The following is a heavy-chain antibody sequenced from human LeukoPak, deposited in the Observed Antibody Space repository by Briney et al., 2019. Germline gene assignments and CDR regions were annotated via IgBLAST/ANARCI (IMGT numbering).Heavy chain of an antibody. V-gene: IGHV1-69*06. CDR2: IIPIFGTA. CDR3: ATTLRNNPP. D-gene: IGHD1-14*01. CDR1: GGTFSSYA. J-gene: IGHJ5*02. Sequence: ASVKVSCKASGGTFSSYAISWVRQAPGQGLEWMGGIIPIFGTANYAQMFQGRVTITADKSTSTAYMELSSLRSEDTAVYYCATTLRNNPPWGQGTLITVSS.